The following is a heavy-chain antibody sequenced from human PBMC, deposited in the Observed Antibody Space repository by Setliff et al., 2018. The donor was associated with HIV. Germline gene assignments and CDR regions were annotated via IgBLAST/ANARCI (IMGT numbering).Heavy chain of an antibody. CDR3: ARGSLATIKYYYYGMDV. J-gene: IGHJ6*02. Sequence: SVKVSCKASGGAFSSYALSWVRQAPGQGLEWMGGIIPIFGTANYAQKFQGRVTITTDESTSRAYMELSSLRSEDTAVYYCARGSLATIKYYYYGMDVWGQGTMVTVSS. D-gene: IGHD5-12*01. V-gene: IGHV1-69*05. CDR2: IIPIFGTA. CDR1: GGAFSSYA.